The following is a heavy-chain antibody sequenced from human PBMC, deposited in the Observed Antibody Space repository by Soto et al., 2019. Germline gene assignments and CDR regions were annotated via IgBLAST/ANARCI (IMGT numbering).Heavy chain of an antibody. CDR1: GFTFSDCW. Sequence: EVQLVESGGGLVQPGGSLRLSCVASGFTFSDCWIHWVRQAPGKGLVWVSRIKFDGSFTSHADSVKGRFTISRDNARNTVHLQMDSLRAEDTGVYYCARGLRNYYGVDVWGQGTTVTVSS. CDR3: ARGLRNYYGVDV. V-gene: IGHV3-74*01. CDR2: IKFDGSFT. J-gene: IGHJ6*02. D-gene: IGHD4-17*01.